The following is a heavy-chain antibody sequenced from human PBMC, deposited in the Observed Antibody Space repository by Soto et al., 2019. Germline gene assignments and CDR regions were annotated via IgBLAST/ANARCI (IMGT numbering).Heavy chain of an antibody. CDR2: IYSSGST. Sequence: QVQLQESGPGLVKPSQTLSLTCTVSGGSINGGDYHWTWIRQTPGKGLEWIGAIYSSGSTYYNQSLKSRILISVDTSKTQCSLKLSSVTAAETAVYYCARDSRSPSGGMDVGGQGTTVTVSS. CDR1: GGSINGGDYH. V-gene: IGHV4-30-4*01. CDR3: ARDSRSPSGGMDV. J-gene: IGHJ6*02.